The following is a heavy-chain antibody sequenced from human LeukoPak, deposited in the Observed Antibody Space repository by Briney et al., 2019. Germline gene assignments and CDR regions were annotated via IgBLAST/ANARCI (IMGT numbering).Heavy chain of an antibody. V-gene: IGHV1-46*01. CDR1: GYTFTSYY. Sequence: ASVKVSCKASGYTFTSYYMHWVRQAPGQGLEWVGIINPSAGSTSYARKFQGRVTMTRDTSTSTVYMGLSSLRSEDTAVYYCARDRTIAAHTQSDYWGQGTLVTVSS. CDR2: INPSAGST. J-gene: IGHJ4*02. CDR3: ARDRTIAAHTQSDY. D-gene: IGHD6-6*01.